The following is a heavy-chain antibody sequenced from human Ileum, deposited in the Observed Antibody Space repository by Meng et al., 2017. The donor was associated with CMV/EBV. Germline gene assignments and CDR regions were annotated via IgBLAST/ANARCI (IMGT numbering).Heavy chain of an antibody. CDR1: GASLTPDY. D-gene: IGHD2-2*02. CDR3: ARDFYDCSSTSCYRGTYYYYGMDV. Sequence: SETLSLTCSVSGASLTPDYWSWIRQSPGKGLEWSGSIYYSGSTYYNPSLKSRVTISVDTSKNQFSLKLSSVTAADTAVYYCARDFYDCSSTSCYRGTYYYYGMDVWGQGTTVTVSS. V-gene: IGHV4-59*12. J-gene: IGHJ6*02. CDR2: IYYSGST.